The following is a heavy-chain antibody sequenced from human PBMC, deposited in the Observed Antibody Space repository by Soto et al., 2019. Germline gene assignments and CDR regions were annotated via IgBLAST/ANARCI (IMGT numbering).Heavy chain of an antibody. J-gene: IGHJ4*02. Sequence: PGGSLRLSCAASGFSFSRYGMSWVRQAPGKGPEWVSSVSGSGGITCYADSVKGRFTISRDNSNNTVYLQMNSLRAEDTAVYYCAKDRGSGCYRWPDHWGQGTLVTVSS. CDR3: AKDRGSGCYRWPDH. D-gene: IGHD6-19*01. CDR2: VSGSGGIT. V-gene: IGHV3-23*01. CDR1: GFSFSRYG.